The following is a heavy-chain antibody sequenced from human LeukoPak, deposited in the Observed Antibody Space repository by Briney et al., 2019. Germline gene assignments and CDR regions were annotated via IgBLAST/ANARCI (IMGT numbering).Heavy chain of an antibody. V-gene: IGHV3-30*02. CDR1: GFTFSSYG. CDR3: AKDTTPPKAGFDP. D-gene: IGHD1-14*01. Sequence: GGSQRLSCAASGFTFSSYGMHWVRQAPGKGLEWVAFIRYDGSNKYYADSVKGRFTISRDNSKNTLYLQMNSLRAEDTAVYYCAKDTTPPKAGFDPWGQGTLVTVSS. CDR2: IRYDGSNK. J-gene: IGHJ5*02.